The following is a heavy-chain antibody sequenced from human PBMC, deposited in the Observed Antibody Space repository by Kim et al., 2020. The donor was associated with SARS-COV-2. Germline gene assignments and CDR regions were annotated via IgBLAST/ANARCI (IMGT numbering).Heavy chain of an antibody. J-gene: IGHJ5*02. D-gene: IGHD1-26*01. CDR3: ARAWWELLGVLDP. V-gene: IGHV4-59*13. CDR2: IYYSGST. CDR1: GGSISSYY. Sequence: SETLSLTCTVSGGSISSYYWSWIRQPPGKGLEWIGYIYYSGSTNYNPSLKSRVTISVDTSKNQFSLKLSSVTAADTAVYYCARAWWELLGVLDPWGQGTLVTVSS.